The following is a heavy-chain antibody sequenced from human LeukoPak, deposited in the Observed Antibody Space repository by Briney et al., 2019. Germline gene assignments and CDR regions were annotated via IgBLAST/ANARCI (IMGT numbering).Heavy chain of an antibody. CDR3: AKSPFGFSSGYYFDY. CDR1: GFIFSSKS. CDR2: ISGSGGGT. J-gene: IGHJ4*02. D-gene: IGHD3-22*01. V-gene: IGHV3-23*01. Sequence: GGSLRLSCAASGFIFSSKSMSWVRQAPGKGLEWVSAISGSGGGTYYADSVKGRFTISRDNSKTKNTLYLQMNSLRAEDTAVYYCAKSPFGFSSGYYFDYWGQGTLVTVSS.